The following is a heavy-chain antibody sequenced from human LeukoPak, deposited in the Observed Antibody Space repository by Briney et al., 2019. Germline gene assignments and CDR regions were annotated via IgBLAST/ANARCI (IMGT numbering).Heavy chain of an antibody. Sequence: SETLSLTCTVSGGSISSYYWSWIRQPPGKGLEGIGYIYYSGSTNYNPSLKSRVTISVDTSKNQFSLKLSSVTAADTAVYYCARHSSVLLWFGELALDDWFDPWGQGTLVTVSS. CDR3: ARHSSVLLWFGELALDDWFDP. D-gene: IGHD3-10*01. CDR1: GGSISSYY. J-gene: IGHJ5*02. V-gene: IGHV4-59*08. CDR2: IYYSGST.